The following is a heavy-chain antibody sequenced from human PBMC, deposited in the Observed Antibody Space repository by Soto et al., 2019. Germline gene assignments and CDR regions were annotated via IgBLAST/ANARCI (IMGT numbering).Heavy chain of an antibody. D-gene: IGHD6-6*01. V-gene: IGHV4-59*01. J-gene: IGHJ4*02. CDR3: ARVLAAPPYYFDY. Sequence: SETLSLTCTVSVGSISSYYWSWIRQPPGKGLEWIGYIYYSGSTNYNPSLKSRVTISVDTSKNQFSLKLSSVTAADTAVYYCARVLAAPPYYFDYWGQGTLVTVSS. CDR1: VGSISSYY. CDR2: IYYSGST.